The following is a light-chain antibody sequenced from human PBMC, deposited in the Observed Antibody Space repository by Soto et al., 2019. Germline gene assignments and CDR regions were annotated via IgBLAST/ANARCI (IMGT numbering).Light chain of an antibody. Sequence: ESVLTQSPGTLSLSPGERATLSCRTSQSVIRNYLAWYQQTPGRSPRLLIYGASNRATGIPDRFSGSGSGTDFTLTISGLEAEDFAVYYCQKYDTAPYTFGQGTKVDI. CDR1: QSVIRNY. CDR2: GAS. J-gene: IGKJ2*01. V-gene: IGKV3-20*01. CDR3: QKYDTAPYT.